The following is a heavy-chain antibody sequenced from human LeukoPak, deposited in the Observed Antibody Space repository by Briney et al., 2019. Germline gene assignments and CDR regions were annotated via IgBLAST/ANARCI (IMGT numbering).Heavy chain of an antibody. J-gene: IGHJ4*02. CDR3: ARDEWVDYASVPYFDY. CDR1: GGTFNTYA. V-gene: IGHV1-69*04. Sequence: ASVKVSCKASGGTFNTYAISWVRQAPGQGLEWMGRIIPILDIANYAQKLQGRVTITADKSTSTAYMELSSLRSEDSAVFYCARDEWVDYASVPYFDYWGQGTLVTVSS. CDR2: IIPILDIA. D-gene: IGHD3-16*01.